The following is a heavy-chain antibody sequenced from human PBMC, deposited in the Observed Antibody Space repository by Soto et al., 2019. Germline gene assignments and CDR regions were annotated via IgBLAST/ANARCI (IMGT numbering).Heavy chain of an antibody. V-gene: IGHV3-30*03. CDR2: ISYDGSNK. D-gene: IGHD3-10*02. CDR1: GFTFSSYG. J-gene: IGHJ4*02. CDR3: TCSGSPARY. Sequence: PGGSLRLSCAASGFTFSSYGMHWVRQAPGKGLEWVAVISYDGSNKYYADSVKGRFTISRDNSKNTLYLQMNSLRAEDTAVYYCTCSGSPARYWGQGTLVTVSS.